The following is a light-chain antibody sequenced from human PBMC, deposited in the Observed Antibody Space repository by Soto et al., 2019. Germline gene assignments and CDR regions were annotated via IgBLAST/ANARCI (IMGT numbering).Light chain of an antibody. CDR1: QDIRSY. J-gene: IGKJ2*01. Sequence: IQLTQSPSSLSASLGDSVTITCRASQDIRSYLAWYQQKPGNAPKLLIYAASTLQSGVPSTFSGSGSGTDFTLTISGLQPEDFANYYCQQLNSFPHTFGQGTKLEIK. CDR2: AAS. CDR3: QQLNSFPHT. V-gene: IGKV1-9*01.